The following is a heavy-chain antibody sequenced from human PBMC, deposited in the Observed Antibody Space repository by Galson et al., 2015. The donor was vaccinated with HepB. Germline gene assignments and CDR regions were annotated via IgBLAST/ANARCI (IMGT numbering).Heavy chain of an antibody. J-gene: IGHJ4*02. CDR2: IYSAGTT. D-gene: IGHD3-9*01. CDR1: GFTVTNNY. Sequence: SLRLSCAASGFTVTNNYMSWVRQAPGKGLEWISIIYSAGTTYYADSVKGRFTISRDISKNTLYLQMNSLRDEDTAVYFCAREAKTLQTGYYYFDSWGQGTLVTVSS. V-gene: IGHV3-66*01. CDR3: AREAKTLQTGYYYFDS.